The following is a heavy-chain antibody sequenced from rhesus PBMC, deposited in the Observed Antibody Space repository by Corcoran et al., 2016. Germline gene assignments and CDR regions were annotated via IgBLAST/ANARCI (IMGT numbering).Heavy chain of an antibody. CDR1: GGSISDDYY. CDR2: NYGGSGSN. J-gene: IGHJ1*01. D-gene: IGHD1-32*01. V-gene: IGHV4S7*01. CDR3: ARNEPLGDEYCEC. Sequence: QVQLQESGPGLVKPSETLSLTCAVSGGSISDDYYWSWIRQSPRKGLEWIGYNYGGSGSNSYNPSLKSRGTITTDTSENQFTRKRSSVTAADTAVYYCARNEPLGDEYCECWGQGALVTVSS.